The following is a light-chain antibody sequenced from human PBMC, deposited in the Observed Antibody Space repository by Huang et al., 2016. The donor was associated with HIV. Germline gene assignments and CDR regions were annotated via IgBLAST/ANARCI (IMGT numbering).Light chain of an antibody. V-gene: IGKV4-1*01. Sequence: DIVMTQSPDSLAVSLGERATINCKSSQSILYNSNNKDYLAWYQRKPGQPPKLLIYWAATREFGFPDRFSGSGSGTDFTLTISSLQAEDVAVYYCQQYYNSPRTFGQGTKVEI. CDR2: WAA. CDR1: QSILYNSNNKDY. J-gene: IGKJ1*01. CDR3: QQYYNSPRT.